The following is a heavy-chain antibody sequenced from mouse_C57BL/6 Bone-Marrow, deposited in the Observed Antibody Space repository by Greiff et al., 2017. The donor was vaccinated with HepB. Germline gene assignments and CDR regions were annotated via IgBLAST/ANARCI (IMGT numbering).Heavy chain of an antibody. CDR1: GFTFSDYY. CDR3: ARRGVTPDDYAMDY. Sequence: DVKLVESGGGLVQPGGSLKLSCAASGFTFSDYYMYWVRQTPEKRLEWVAYISNGGGSTYYPDTVKGRFTISRDNAKNTLYLQMSRLKSEDTAMYYCARRGVTPDDYAMDYWGQGTSVTVSS. J-gene: IGHJ4*01. CDR2: ISNGGGST. V-gene: IGHV5-12*01. D-gene: IGHD2-2*01.